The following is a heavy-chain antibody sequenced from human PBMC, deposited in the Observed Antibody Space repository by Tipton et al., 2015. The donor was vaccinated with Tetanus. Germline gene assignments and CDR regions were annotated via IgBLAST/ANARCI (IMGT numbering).Heavy chain of an antibody. V-gene: IGHV4-34*01. Sequence: TLSLTCAVSGQSLSGHFWSWVRQAPGKGLEWIGEIYYSGTTNYNPSLKSRVTISTDKSKNQVSLRLNSVTAADTAVYFCARTPDYYYGMDVWGQGTTVTVSS. CDR1: GQSLSGHF. CDR3: ARTPDYYYGMDV. J-gene: IGHJ6*02. CDR2: IYYSGTT.